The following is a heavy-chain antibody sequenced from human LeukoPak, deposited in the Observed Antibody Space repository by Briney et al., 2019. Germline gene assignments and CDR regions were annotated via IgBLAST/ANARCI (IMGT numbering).Heavy chain of an antibody. Sequence: SETLSLTCTVSGGSISSYYWSWILQPAGKGLEWIGRIYTSGSTNYNPSLKSRVTMSVDTSKNQFSLKLSSVTAADTAVYYCARDGMEGDGYNFDYWGQGTLVTVSS. CDR3: ARDGMEGDGYNFDY. CDR2: IYTSGST. V-gene: IGHV4-4*07. CDR1: GGSISSYY. D-gene: IGHD5-24*01. J-gene: IGHJ4*02.